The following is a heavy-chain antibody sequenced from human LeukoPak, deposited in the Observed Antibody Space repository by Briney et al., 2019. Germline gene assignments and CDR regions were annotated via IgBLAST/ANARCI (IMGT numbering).Heavy chain of an antibody. CDR2: IYHTGST. CDR3: ASRKLGDDY. D-gene: IGHD7-27*01. CDR1: GGSVSDYY. Sequence: SSETLSLTCTISGGSVSDYYWSWIRQSPGKGLEWIGYIYHTGSTSYSPSLKSRVTISADTSQNQFSLKLSSVTAADTAVYYCASRKLGDDYWGQGTLVTVSS. V-gene: IGHV4-59*02. J-gene: IGHJ4*02.